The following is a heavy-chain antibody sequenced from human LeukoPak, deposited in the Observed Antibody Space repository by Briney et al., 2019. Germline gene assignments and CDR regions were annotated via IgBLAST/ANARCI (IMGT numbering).Heavy chain of an antibody. D-gene: IGHD5-24*01. V-gene: IGHV3-30*04. CDR3: ARGGLEMATTLNWFFDF. J-gene: IGHJ2*01. CDR2: ISYDGSNK. CDR1: GFSFNNYA. Sequence: PGGSLRLSCAASGFSFNNYAMYWVRQAPGKGLEWVAVISYDGSNKYYADSVKGRFTISRDNSKKKLYLQMNSLRAEDTAVYYCARGGLEMATTLNWFFDFWGRGTLVSVSS.